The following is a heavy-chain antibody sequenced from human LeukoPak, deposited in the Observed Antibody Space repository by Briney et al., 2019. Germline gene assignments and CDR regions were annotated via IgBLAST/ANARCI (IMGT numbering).Heavy chain of an antibody. Sequence: SETLSLTCTVSGDSINNNNYYWGWIRQPPGKGLEWIGNIYYNGRTYYSPSLKSRGTISVDTSNNQFSLKLSSVTAADTAVYYCARVPRSYYYYYYMDVWGKGTTVTVSS. CDR1: GDSINNNNYY. CDR3: ARVPRSYYYYYYMDV. J-gene: IGHJ6*03. CDR2: IYYNGRT. V-gene: IGHV4-39*02.